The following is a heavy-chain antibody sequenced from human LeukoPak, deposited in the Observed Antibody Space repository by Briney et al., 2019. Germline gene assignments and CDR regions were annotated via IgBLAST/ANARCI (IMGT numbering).Heavy chain of an antibody. D-gene: IGHD4-11*01. CDR1: GYSFTNYW. V-gene: IGHV5-51*01. Sequence: GGSLKVSFKGSGYSFTNYWIGLVRQMPGEGPEGVGIIYPGDSDTRYSPSFQGQVTISADKSISTAYLQWSSLKASDTAMYYCAAGTYDYSKLRDYWGQGTLVTVSS. J-gene: IGHJ4*02. CDR2: IYPGDSDT. CDR3: AAGTYDYSKLRDY.